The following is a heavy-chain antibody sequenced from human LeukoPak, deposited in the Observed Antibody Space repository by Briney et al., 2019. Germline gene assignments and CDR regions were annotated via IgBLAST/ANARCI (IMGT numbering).Heavy chain of an antibody. CDR2: FDPDDGET. CDR1: GSTLTELP. J-gene: IGHJ4*02. V-gene: IGHV1-24*01. CDR3: ATGTSGSYYVGIVRPIDY. D-gene: IGHD1-26*01. Sequence: ASVKVSCKVSGSTLTELPIHWLRQAPGKGLEWMGGFDPDDGETVYAQMFQGRVTMTEDTSSDTASMELSSRRSEDTAVYYCATGTSGSYYVGIVRPIDYWGQGTLVTVSS.